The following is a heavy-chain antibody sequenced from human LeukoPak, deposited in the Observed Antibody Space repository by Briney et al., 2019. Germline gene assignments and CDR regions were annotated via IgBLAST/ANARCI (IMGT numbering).Heavy chain of an antibody. Sequence: SETLSLTCTVSGGSISSYYWSWIRQPPGKGLEWIGYIYYSGSTNYNPSLKSRVTISVDTSKNQFSPKLSSVTAADTAVYYCARRGGYDILTGYPYYFDYWGQGTLVTVSS. CDR1: GGSISSYY. D-gene: IGHD3-9*01. CDR3: ARRGGYDILTGYPYYFDY. J-gene: IGHJ4*02. CDR2: IYYSGST. V-gene: IGHV4-59*01.